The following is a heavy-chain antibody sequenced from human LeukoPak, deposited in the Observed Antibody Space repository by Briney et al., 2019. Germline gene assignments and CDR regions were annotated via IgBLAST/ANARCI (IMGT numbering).Heavy chain of an antibody. CDR3: ARHRVSSLPHNWFDP. D-gene: IGHD6-13*01. CDR2: IIPIFGTA. Sequence: SVKVPCKASGGTFSSYAISWVRQAPGQGLEWMGGIIPIFGTANYAQKFQGRVTITTDESTSTAYMELSSLRSEDTAVYYCARHRVSSLPHNWFDPWGQGTLVTVSS. CDR1: GGTFSSYA. V-gene: IGHV1-69*05. J-gene: IGHJ5*02.